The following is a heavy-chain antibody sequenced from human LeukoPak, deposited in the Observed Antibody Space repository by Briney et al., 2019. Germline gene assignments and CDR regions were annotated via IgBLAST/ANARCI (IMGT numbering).Heavy chain of an antibody. V-gene: IGHV4-39*07. CDR2: SYYSGST. Sequence: SETLSLTCTVSGGSISSSSYYWGWLRQPPGKVLEWIGSSYYSGSTYYNPALKSRVTITVNRANNQFSLKLSSVTAADPAVYYCARDPLLTHFDYWGQGTLVTVSS. CDR1: GGSISSSSYY. CDR3: ARDPLLTHFDY. J-gene: IGHJ4*02.